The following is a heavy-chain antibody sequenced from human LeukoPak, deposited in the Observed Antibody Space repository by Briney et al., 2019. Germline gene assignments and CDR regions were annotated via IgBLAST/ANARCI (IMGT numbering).Heavy chain of an antibody. D-gene: IGHD3-9*01. CDR1: GGSFSGYY. V-gene: IGHV4-34*01. J-gene: IGHJ6*02. Sequence: LETLSLTCAVYGGSFSGYYWSWIRQSPGKGLEWIGEINYSGSTNYNPSLKSRVTISVDTSKNQFSLKLSSVTAADTAVYYCARHEGLTYYYYGMDVWGQGTTVTVSS. CDR3: ARHEGLTYYYYGMDV. CDR2: INYSGST.